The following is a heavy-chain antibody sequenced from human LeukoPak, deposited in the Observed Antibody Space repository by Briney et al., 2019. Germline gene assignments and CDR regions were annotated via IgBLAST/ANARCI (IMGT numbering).Heavy chain of an antibody. CDR1: DGSISSYY. J-gene: IGHJ4*02. D-gene: IGHD1-20*01. Sequence: SETLSLTCTVSDGSISSYYWSWIRQPAGKGLEWIGRIYTSGSTNYNPSLKSRVTISVGTSKKQFSLKLNSVTAADTAVYYCARGHLTGRGYFDYWGQGTLVTVSS. CDR3: ARGHLTGRGYFDY. CDR2: IYTSGST. V-gene: IGHV4-4*07.